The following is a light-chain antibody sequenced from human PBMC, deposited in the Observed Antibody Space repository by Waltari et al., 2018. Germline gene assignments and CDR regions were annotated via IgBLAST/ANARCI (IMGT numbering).Light chain of an antibody. CDR2: GAS. CDR1: QSISTN. J-gene: IGKJ3*01. Sequence: EIVMTQSPAILSVSPGERATLSCRASQSISTNLAWYQHKTGQAPRLLIHGASTRATGIPARFRGSGSGTEFTLTISSLQSEDFAVYYCQQYNYWPRFTFGPGTKVDIK. V-gene: IGKV3-15*01. CDR3: QQYNYWPRFT.